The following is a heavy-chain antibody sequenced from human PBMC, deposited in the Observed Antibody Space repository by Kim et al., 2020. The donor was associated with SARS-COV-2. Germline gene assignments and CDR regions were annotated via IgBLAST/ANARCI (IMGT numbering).Heavy chain of an antibody. V-gene: IGHV3-74*01. CDR1: GFTFSSYW. CDR2: INSDGSST. J-gene: IGHJ6*02. Sequence: GGSLRLSCAASGFTFSSYWMHWVRQAPGKGLVWVSRINSDGSSTSYADSVKGRFTISRDNAKNTLYLQMNSLRAEDTAVYYCAREQWQSYYYYYYGMDVRGQGTTVTVSS. CDR3: AREQWQSYYYYYYGMDV. D-gene: IGHD6-19*01.